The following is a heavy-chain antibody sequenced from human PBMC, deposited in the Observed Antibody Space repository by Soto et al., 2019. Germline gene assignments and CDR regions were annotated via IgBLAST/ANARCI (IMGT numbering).Heavy chain of an antibody. Sequence: EVQVVVSGGGLVQPGGSLKLSCAASGVTFSGSAMHWVRQASGKGLEWVGRIRSKANSYATAYGASVKGRFTMSRDDSKNTAYLQMNSLKTEDAAVYYCSTRGDGYNADFDYWGKGTLVTVSS. CDR3: STRGDGYNADFDY. J-gene: IGHJ4*02. CDR2: IRSKANSYAT. CDR1: GVTFSGSA. V-gene: IGHV3-73*01. D-gene: IGHD5-12*01.